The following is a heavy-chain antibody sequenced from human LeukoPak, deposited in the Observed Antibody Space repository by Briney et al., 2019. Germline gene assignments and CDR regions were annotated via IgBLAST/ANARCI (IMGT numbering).Heavy chain of an antibody. CDR2: IKRDGSLT. D-gene: IGHD1-26*01. CDR3: AGDQSPQIDGIYYDAFDI. V-gene: IGHV3-7*01. CDR1: GFAFSTYW. J-gene: IGHJ3*02. Sequence: GGSLRLSCAASGFAFSTYWMTWVRQAPGKGLEWVANIKRDGSLTHYVDSVKGRFTISRDNAKNSLYLQMNSLRVDDSAVYYCAGDQSPQIDGIYYDAFDIWGQGTMVTVAS.